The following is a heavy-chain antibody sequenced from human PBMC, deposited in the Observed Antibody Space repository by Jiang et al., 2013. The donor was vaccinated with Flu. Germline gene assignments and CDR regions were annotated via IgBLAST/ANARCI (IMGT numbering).Heavy chain of an antibody. CDR2: IYHSGST. CDR1: GGSISSSNW. CDR3: ARVNSAYTSMYIVVVPAAISPAPSWFDP. D-gene: IGHD2-2*02. Sequence: GLVKPSGTLSLTCAVSGGSISSSNWWSWVRQPPGKGLEWIGEIYHSGSTNYNPSLKSRVTISVDKSKNQFSLKLSSVTAADTAVYYCARVNSAYTSMYIVVVPAAISPAPSWFDPWGQGTLVTVSS. J-gene: IGHJ5*02. V-gene: IGHV4-4*02.